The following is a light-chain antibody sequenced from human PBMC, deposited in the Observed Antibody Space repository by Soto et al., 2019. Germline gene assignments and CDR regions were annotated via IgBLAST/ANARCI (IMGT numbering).Light chain of an antibody. J-gene: IGLJ3*02. CDR3: NSFTTSSTVV. Sequence: QSALTQPASVSGSPGQTITISCTETSSDVGYYNYVSWYQQHPGEAPKLMIYDVVNRPSGVSNRFSGSKSGNTASLTISGLQAEDEADYYCNSFTTSSTVVFGGGTKLTVL. CDR1: SSDVGYYNY. CDR2: DVV. V-gene: IGLV2-14*03.